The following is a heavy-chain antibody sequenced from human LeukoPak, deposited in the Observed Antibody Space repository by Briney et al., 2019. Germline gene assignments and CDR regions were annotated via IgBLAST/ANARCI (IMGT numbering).Heavy chain of an antibody. V-gene: IGHV3-66*01. Sequence: GGSLRLSCAASGFTFSSYSMNWVRQAPGKGLEWVSVIYSGGSTYYADSVKGRFTISRDNSKNTLYLQMNSLRAEDTAVYYCAREAATGNPYYYYYGMDVWGQGTTVTVSS. CDR2: IYSGGST. J-gene: IGHJ6*02. CDR1: GFTFSSYS. D-gene: IGHD1-26*01. CDR3: AREAATGNPYYYYYGMDV.